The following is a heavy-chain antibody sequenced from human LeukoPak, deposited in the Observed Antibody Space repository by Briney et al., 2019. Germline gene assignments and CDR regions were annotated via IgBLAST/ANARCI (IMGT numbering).Heavy chain of an antibody. D-gene: IGHD1-14*01. CDR3: AKDYNNGFNY. J-gene: IGHJ4*02. V-gene: IGHV3-30*02. CDR1: GFSFSGYG. CDR2: IRYDGSTK. Sequence: GGSLRLSCAASGFSFSGYGMHWVRQAPGKGLEWVTFIRYDGSTKSYADSVKGRFTIARDNSKNTLYLQMNSLRAEDTAVYFCAKDYNNGFNYWGQGALVTVSS.